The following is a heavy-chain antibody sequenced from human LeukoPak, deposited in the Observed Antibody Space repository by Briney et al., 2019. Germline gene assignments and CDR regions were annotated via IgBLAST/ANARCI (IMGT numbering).Heavy chain of an antibody. J-gene: IGHJ3*02. Sequence: GESLKISCKGSGYSFTSYCIGWVRQMPGKGLEWMGIIYPGDPDTRYSPSFQGQVTISADKSISSAHLQWSSLTASDTAMYYCARRCIFGVVHDAFDIWGQGTMVTVSS. CDR2: IYPGDPDT. CDR1: GYSFTSYC. V-gene: IGHV5-51*01. D-gene: IGHD3-3*02. CDR3: ARRCIFGVVHDAFDI.